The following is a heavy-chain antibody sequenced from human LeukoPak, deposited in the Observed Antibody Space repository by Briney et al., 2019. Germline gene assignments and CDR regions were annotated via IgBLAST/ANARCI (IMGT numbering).Heavy chain of an antibody. CDR1: GFTFSSYS. V-gene: IGHV3-48*02. J-gene: IGHJ4*02. Sequence: PGGSLRLSCAASGFTFSSYSMNWVRQAPGKGLEWVSYISSSSSTIHYADSVKGRFTISRDNAKNSLYLQMNSLRDEDTAVYYCARDWNSYDILTGYQSPYFDYWGQGTLVTVSS. CDR3: ARDWNSYDILTGYQSPYFDY. CDR2: ISSSSSTI. D-gene: IGHD3-9*01.